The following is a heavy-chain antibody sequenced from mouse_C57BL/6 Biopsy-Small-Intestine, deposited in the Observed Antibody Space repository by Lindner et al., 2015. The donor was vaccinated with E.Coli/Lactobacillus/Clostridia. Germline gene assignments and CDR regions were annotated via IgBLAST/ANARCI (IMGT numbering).Heavy chain of an antibody. CDR2: IYPYNGVS. Sequence: VQLQESGPELVKPGASVKISCKASGYSFTGYYMHWVKQSHGNILDWIGYIYPYNGVSSYNQKFKGKATLTVDKSSSTAYMELRSLTSEDSAVHYCARAGNYYGSSYDYWGQGTTLTVSS. CDR3: ARAGNYYGSSYDY. J-gene: IGHJ2*01. V-gene: IGHV1-31*01. D-gene: IGHD1-1*01. CDR1: GYSFTGYY.